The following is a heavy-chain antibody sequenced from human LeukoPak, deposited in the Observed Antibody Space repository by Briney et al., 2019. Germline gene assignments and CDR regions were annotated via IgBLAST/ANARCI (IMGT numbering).Heavy chain of an antibody. Sequence: VPSVKVSCKASGYTFTRHYIQWVRQAPGQGLEWMGIINPSGGSTSYAQKFQGRVTLTRDTSTSTVYMELSSLRSEDTAVYYCARERGVAVAGEGVDPWGQGTLVTVSS. J-gene: IGHJ5*02. CDR2: INPSGGST. CDR3: ARERGVAVAGEGVDP. CDR1: GYTFTRHY. V-gene: IGHV1-46*01. D-gene: IGHD6-19*01.